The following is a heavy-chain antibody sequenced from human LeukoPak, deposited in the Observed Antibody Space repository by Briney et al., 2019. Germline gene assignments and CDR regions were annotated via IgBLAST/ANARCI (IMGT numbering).Heavy chain of an antibody. CDR1: GFTFNTYW. CDR3: ARGHYSGFEY. CDR2: IKKDGSEK. Sequence: GGSLRLSCAASGFTFNTYWMNWIRQAPGKGLEWVANIKKDGSEKYYVDSVKGRFTISRDNAKNLLYLLMNSLRVEDTAVYYCARGHYSGFEYWGQGTLVTVSS. V-gene: IGHV3-7*01. D-gene: IGHD2-21*01. J-gene: IGHJ4*02.